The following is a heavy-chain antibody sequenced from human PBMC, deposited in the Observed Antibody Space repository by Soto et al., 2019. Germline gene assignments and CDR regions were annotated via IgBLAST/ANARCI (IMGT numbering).Heavy chain of an antibody. Sequence: ASVKVSCKASGYTFTSYDINWVRQATGQGLEWMGWMNPNSGNTGYAQKFQGRVNMTRNTSISTAYMELSSLRSEDTAVYYCARGDSISWYVHDAFDIWGQGTMVTVSS. CDR1: GYTFTSYD. J-gene: IGHJ3*02. V-gene: IGHV1-8*01. CDR3: ARGDSISWYVHDAFDI. D-gene: IGHD6-13*01. CDR2: MNPNSGNT.